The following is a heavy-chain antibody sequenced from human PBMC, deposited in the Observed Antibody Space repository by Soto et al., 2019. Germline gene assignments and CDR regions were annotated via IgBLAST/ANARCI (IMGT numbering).Heavy chain of an antibody. J-gene: IGHJ4*02. D-gene: IGHD3-10*01. CDR2: IKTDGSEK. V-gene: IGHV3-7*05. Sequence: EVQLVESGGGLVQPGGSLRLSCAASGFTFSDYWMSWVRQAPGKGLECVANIKTDGSEKYYVDPVKGRFTISRDNAKNSLYLQMHSLRAEDTAVDYCAGSMGRGGSAYWGQGTLVAVSS. CDR3: AGSMGRGGSAY. CDR1: GFTFSDYW.